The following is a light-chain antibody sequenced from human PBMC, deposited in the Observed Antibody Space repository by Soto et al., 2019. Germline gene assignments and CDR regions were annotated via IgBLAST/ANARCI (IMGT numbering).Light chain of an antibody. CDR3: HQYGGSSWT. Sequence: DIQMTQSPSTLSGSVGDRVTITCRASQTISSWLAWYQQKPGKAPKLLIYKASTLKSGVPSRFSGSGSGTDFTLTISRLEPEDFAVYYCHQYGGSSWTFGQGTKVDIK. V-gene: IGKV1-5*03. CDR1: QTISSW. J-gene: IGKJ1*01. CDR2: KAS.